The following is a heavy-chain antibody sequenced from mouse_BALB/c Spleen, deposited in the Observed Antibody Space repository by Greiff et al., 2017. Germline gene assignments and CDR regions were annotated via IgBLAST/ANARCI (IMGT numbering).Heavy chain of an antibody. Sequence: QVQLKESGADLVKPGASVKLSCKASGYTFTSYYMYWVKQRPGQGLEWIGEIYPGSGNTYYNEKFKGKATLTADKSSSTAYMQLSSLTSEDSAVYCCASRGTWFAYWGQGTLVTVSA. J-gene: IGHJ3*01. D-gene: IGHD3-1*01. CDR2: IYPGSGNT. CDR3: ASRGTWFAY. CDR1: GYTFTSYY. V-gene: IGHV1-77*01.